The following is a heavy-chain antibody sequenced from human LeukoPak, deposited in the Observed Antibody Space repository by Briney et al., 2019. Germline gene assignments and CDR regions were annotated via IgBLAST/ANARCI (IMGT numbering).Heavy chain of an antibody. CDR1: GYTFTDYY. V-gene: IGHV1-69-2*01. Sequence: ASVKVSCKVSGYTFTDYYMLWVQQAPGKGLEWMGLVDPEDGETIYAEKFQGRVTITADTSTDTAYTELSSLRSEDTAVYYCATYWELLGNLAFDYWGQGTLVTVSS. CDR2: VDPEDGET. J-gene: IGHJ4*02. CDR3: ATYWELLGNLAFDY. D-gene: IGHD1-26*01.